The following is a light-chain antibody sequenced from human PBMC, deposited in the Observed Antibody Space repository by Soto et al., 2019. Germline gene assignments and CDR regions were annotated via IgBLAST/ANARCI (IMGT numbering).Light chain of an antibody. CDR3: LQDDTYPRT. Sequence: ATQMTQSPSSLSASVGDRVTITCRASHDIRSDLAWYQKKSGKAPKLLIYAASSLQSGVPSRFSGSGSGSYFTLTISSLQPEDFATYYCLQDDTYPRTFGQGTSVEI. CDR1: HDIRSD. V-gene: IGKV1-6*01. J-gene: IGKJ1*01. CDR2: AAS.